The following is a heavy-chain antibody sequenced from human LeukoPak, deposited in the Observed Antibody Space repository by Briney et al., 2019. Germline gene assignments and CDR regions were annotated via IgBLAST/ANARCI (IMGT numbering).Heavy chain of an antibody. CDR3: ARGSYYHGSGSYRPYYYYYGMDV. CDR2: INSDGSST. CDR1: GFTFSSYW. D-gene: IGHD3-10*01. Sequence: GGSLRLSCAPSGFTFSSYWMHWVRQAPGKGLVWVSRINSDGSSTSYADSVKGRFTISRDNAKNTLYLQMNSLRAEDTAVYYCARGSYYHGSGSYRPYYYYYGMDVWGQGTTVTVSS. V-gene: IGHV3-74*01. J-gene: IGHJ6*02.